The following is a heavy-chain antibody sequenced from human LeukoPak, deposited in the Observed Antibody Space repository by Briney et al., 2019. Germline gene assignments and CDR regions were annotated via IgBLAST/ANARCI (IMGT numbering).Heavy chain of an antibody. D-gene: IGHD3-3*02. Sequence: GGSLRLSCVSSGFTIGIAWMSWVRQAPGKGLEWLGHIKSEGEGATTDYAAPAKGRFAISRDDSKNMIYLQMSSLKIDDTAIYYCIAHFPYFYGFDVWGKGTTVTVSS. CDR1: GFTIGIAW. CDR3: IAHFPYFYGFDV. J-gene: IGHJ6*04. CDR2: IKSEGEGATT. V-gene: IGHV3-15*01.